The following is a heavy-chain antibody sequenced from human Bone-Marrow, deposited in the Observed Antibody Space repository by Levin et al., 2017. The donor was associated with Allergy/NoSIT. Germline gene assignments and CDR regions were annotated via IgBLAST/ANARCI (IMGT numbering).Heavy chain of an antibody. CDR2: INQDGSEK. D-gene: IGHD1-26*01. CDR3: ARAVRSGTYPYYYYAMDV. CDR1: EFTFSNYW. Sequence: LSLTCAAFEFTFSNYWMSWVRQAPGKGLEWVANINQDGSEKYYLESVKGRFTISRDNPRNSLYLQMNSLRVEDTAVYYCARAVRSGTYPYYYYAMDVWGQGTTVTVSS. V-gene: IGHV3-7*01. J-gene: IGHJ6*02.